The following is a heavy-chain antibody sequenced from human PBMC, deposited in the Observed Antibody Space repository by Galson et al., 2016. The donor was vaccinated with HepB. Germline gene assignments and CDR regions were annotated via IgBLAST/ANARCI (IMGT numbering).Heavy chain of an antibody. CDR2: IWYDGSHE. CDR3: AKNSYSSAWYPDY. D-gene: IGHD6-19*01. Sequence: SLRLSCAASGFTFSSYAMHWVRQAPGKGLEWVAVIWYDGSHEYYADSVKGRFTISRDNSKNTVYLQINSLSAEDTAVYYCAKNSYSSAWYPDYWGQGTLVTVS. CDR1: GFTFSSYA. V-gene: IGHV3-33*06. J-gene: IGHJ4*02.